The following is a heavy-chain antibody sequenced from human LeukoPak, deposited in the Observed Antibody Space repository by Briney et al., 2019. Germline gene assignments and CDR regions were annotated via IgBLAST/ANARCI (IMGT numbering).Heavy chain of an antibody. CDR2: ISYDGSNK. CDR1: GFTFSSYA. Sequence: GGSLRLSCAASGFTFSSYAMSWVRQAPGKGLEWVAVISYDGSNKYYADSVKGRFTISRDNSKNTLYLQMNSLRAEDTAVYYCARTGYYYDSSGYYYPYYFDYWGQGTLVTVSS. D-gene: IGHD3-22*01. J-gene: IGHJ4*02. CDR3: ARTGYYYDSSGYYYPYYFDY. V-gene: IGHV3-30-3*01.